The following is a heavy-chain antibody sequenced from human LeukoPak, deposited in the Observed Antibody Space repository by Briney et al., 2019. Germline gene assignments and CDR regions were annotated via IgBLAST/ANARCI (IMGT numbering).Heavy chain of an antibody. V-gene: IGHV4-39*07. CDR3: ARAIDVKQWLVRGDAFDI. D-gene: IGHD6-19*01. CDR2: IYYTGNF. J-gene: IGHJ3*02. Sequence: SETLSLTCTVSGGSISSSNYYWGWIRQPPGKGLEWIGSIYYTGNFYYNPSLQSPLTISLDTSRSQFSLKLSSVTAADTAVYYCARAIDVKQWLVRGDAFDIWGQGTMVTVSS. CDR1: GGSISSSNYY.